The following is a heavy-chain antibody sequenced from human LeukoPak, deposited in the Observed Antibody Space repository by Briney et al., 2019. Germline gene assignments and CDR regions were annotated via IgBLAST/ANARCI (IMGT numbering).Heavy chain of an antibody. J-gene: IGHJ6*03. D-gene: IGHD4-11*01. CDR1: GCSISSSSYY. CDR2: IDYSGST. CDR3: ARGPTVTIGIPGKTITSYYYYYMDV. V-gene: IGHV4-39*07. Sequence: SETLSLTCTVSGCSISSSSYYWGWIRQPPGKGLEWNGGIDYSGSTYYYPSLKSRVTISVDTSKNQFSLKLSSVTAADTAVYYCARGPTVTIGIPGKTITSYYYYYMDVWGKGTTVTVSS.